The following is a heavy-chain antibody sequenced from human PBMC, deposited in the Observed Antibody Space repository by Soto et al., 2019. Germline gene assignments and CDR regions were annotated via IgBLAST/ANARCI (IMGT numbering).Heavy chain of an antibody. V-gene: IGHV1-69*01. J-gene: IGHJ6*02. CDR3: AQWGSYDDFWSGYYTDRYYYYGMDV. Sequence: QVQLVQSGAEVKKPGSSVKVSCKASGGTFSSYAISWVRQAPGQGLEWMGGIIPIFGTANYAQKFQGRVTITADESTSTAYMEMSILRSEDTVVYYCAQWGSYDDFWSGYYTDRYYYYGMDVWGQGTTVTVAS. D-gene: IGHD3-3*01. CDR2: IIPIFGTA. CDR1: GGTFSSYA.